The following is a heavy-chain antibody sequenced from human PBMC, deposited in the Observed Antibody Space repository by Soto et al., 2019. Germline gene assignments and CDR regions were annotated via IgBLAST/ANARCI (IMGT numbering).Heavy chain of an antibody. CDR2: TSASGGTT. CDR1: GFTFSTYA. V-gene: IGHV3-23*01. J-gene: IGHJ4*02. D-gene: IGHD6-13*01. Sequence: GGSLRLSCAASGFTFSTYAMSWVRQAPGKGLEGVSSTSASGGTTYYADSVKGRFTISRDNSKNILYLEMNSLRAEDTAVYYCAKAKYSSSWWAVDYWGQGTLVTVS. CDR3: AKAKYSSSWWAVDY.